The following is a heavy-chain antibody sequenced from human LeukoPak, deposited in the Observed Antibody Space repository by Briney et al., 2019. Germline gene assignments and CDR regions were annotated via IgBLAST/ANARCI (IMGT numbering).Heavy chain of an antibody. J-gene: IGHJ6*03. V-gene: IGHV1-8*01. D-gene: IGHD3-22*01. Sequence: GASVKVSCKASGYTFTSYDINWVRQATGQGLEWMGWMNPNSGNTGYAQKFQGRVTITRNTSISTAYMELSSLRSEDTAVYYCARGGYFPAYYYYYYYMDVWGKGTTVTVSS. CDR2: MNPNSGNT. CDR3: ARGGYFPAYYYYYYYMDV. CDR1: GYTFTSYD.